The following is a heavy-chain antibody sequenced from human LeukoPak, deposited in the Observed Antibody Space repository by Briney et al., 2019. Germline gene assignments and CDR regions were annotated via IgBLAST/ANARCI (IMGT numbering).Heavy chain of an antibody. CDR2: IYYSGST. Sequence: SETLSLTCTVSGGSISSYYWSWIRQPPGKGLEWIGYIYYSGSTNYNPSLKSRVTISVDTSKNQFSLKLSSVTAADTAVYYCARWYYYVSSGSYAFDIWGQGTMVTVSS. J-gene: IGHJ3*02. CDR3: ARWYYYVSSGSYAFDI. CDR1: GGSISSYY. D-gene: IGHD3-22*01. V-gene: IGHV4-59*01.